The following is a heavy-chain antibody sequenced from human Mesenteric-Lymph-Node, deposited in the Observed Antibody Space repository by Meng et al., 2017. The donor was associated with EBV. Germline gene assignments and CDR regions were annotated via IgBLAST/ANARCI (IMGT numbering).Heavy chain of an antibody. CDR1: GDSFSSNSAA. V-gene: IGHV6-1*01. Sequence: QVQLQQSGPGLVKPSQTLSLTCAISGDSFSSNSAAWNWIRQSPSRGLEWLGRTYYRSKWYNDYAVSVKSRITINPDTSKNQFSLQLNSVTPEDTAVYYCASSRPLAGNWNYHYWGQGTLVTVSS. CDR3: ASSRPLAGNWNYHY. CDR2: TYYRSKWYN. D-gene: IGHD1-7*01. J-gene: IGHJ4*02.